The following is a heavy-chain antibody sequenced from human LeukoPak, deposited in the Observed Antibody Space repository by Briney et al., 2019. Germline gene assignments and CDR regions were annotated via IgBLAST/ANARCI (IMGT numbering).Heavy chain of an antibody. D-gene: IGHD3-22*01. Sequence: PGGSLSLSCAASGFTFSTYWMTWVRQAPGKGLEWVSAISGSGGSTYYADSVKGRFTISRDNVKNSLYLQMNNLRADDTAVYYCARDDYDSSTPYYFDYWGQGILVTVSS. V-gene: IGHV3-48*03. CDR3: ARDDYDSSTPYYFDY. CDR1: GFTFSTYW. J-gene: IGHJ4*02. CDR2: ISGSGGST.